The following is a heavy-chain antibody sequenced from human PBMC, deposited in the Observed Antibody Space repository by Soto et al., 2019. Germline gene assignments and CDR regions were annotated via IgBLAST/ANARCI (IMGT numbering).Heavy chain of an antibody. CDR3: ARTYYYDSSGYDPPPAFDI. D-gene: IGHD3-22*01. CDR1: GGSVSSGSYY. CDR2: IYYSGST. V-gene: IGHV4-61*01. Sequence: SETLSLTCTVSGGSVSSGSYYWSWIRQPPGKGLEWIGYIYYSGSTNYNPSLKSRVTISVDTSKNQFSLKLSSVTAADTAVYYCARTYYYDSSGYDPPPAFDIWGQGTMVTVS. J-gene: IGHJ3*02.